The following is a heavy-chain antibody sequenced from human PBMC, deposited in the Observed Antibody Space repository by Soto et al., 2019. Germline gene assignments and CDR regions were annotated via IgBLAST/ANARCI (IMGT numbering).Heavy chain of an antibody. CDR1: GYTFTGYF. CDR3: ARVKNYYDSSGPFDY. D-gene: IGHD3-22*01. V-gene: IGHV1-2*02. Sequence: GASVKVSCKASGYTFTGYFLHRVRQAPGQGLEWMGWINPNSGDTNYAQKFQGRVTMTRDTSISTAYMELSRLSSDDTAVYYCARVKNYYDSSGPFDYWGQGXLVTVYS. CDR2: INPNSGDT. J-gene: IGHJ4*02.